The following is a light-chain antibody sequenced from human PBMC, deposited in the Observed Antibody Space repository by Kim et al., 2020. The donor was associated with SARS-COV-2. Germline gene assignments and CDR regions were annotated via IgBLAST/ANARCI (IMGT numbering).Light chain of an antibody. J-gene: IGLJ2*01. V-gene: IGLV2-14*03. Sequence: GQSITISCSGTMSDIGGYNFVSWYQQHPGNAPKLMIYDVSSRPSGVSNRFSGSKSGNTASLIISGLQAEDEADYYCSSYTSSTTVIFGGGTQLTVL. CDR3: SSYTSSTTVI. CDR2: DVS. CDR1: MSDIGGYNF.